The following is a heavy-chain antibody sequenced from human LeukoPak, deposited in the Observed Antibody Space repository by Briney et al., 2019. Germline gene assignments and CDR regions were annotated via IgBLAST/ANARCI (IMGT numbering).Heavy chain of an antibody. CDR1: GGSISSSSYY. J-gene: IGHJ4*02. CDR3: ARAVAGTGEFDY. CDR2: IYTSGST. V-gene: IGHV4-61*02. D-gene: IGHD6-19*01. Sequence: PSETLSLTCTVSGGSISSSSYYWSWIRQPAGKGLEWIGRIYTSGSTNYNPSLKSRVTMSVDTSKNQFSLKLSSVTAADTAVYYCARAVAGTGEFDYWGQGTLVTVSS.